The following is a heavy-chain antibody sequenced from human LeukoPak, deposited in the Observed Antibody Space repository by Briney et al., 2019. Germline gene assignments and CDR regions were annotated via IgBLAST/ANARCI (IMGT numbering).Heavy chain of an antibody. J-gene: IGHJ4*02. V-gene: IGHV4-4*07. CDR1: GGSINTSY. CDR2: VYNTGKI. CDR3: AREGSSWYTGDY. D-gene: IGHD6-13*01. Sequence: PSETLSLTCTVSGGSINTSYWSWIRLPAGKGLEWIGRVYNTGKIDYNPSLRSRVTMSADTSKRQISLRLRPVTAADTAVYYCAREGSSWYTGDYWGQGTLVTVSS.